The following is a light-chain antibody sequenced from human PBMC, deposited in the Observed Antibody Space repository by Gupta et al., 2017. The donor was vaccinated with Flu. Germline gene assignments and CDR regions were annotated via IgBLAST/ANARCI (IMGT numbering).Light chain of an antibody. Sequence: VTPGEPASISCRSSQSRRHNNGNNYLHWYLHRPGQSPQLLIYLASNRASGVPGRFSGSGSGTDFTLKISRVEAEDVGVYYCRQALQTPRTCGQGTKLEIK. CDR1: QSRRHNNGNNY. CDR2: LAS. V-gene: IGKV2-28*01. CDR3: RQALQTPRT. J-gene: IGKJ2*02.